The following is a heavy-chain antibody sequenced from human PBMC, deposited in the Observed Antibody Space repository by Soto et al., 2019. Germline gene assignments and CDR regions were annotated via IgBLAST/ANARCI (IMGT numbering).Heavy chain of an antibody. J-gene: IGHJ4*02. CDR3: ATDPGYGGILPHDY. Sequence: EVQLLESGGGLVQPGGSLRLSCAASGFTFSSYAMSWVRQAPGKGLEWVSAISGSGGSTYYADSVKGRFTISRDNSKNALYLRMNSLRAEDTAVYYCATDPGYGGILPHDYWGQGTLVTVSS. CDR1: GFTFSSYA. CDR2: ISGSGGST. V-gene: IGHV3-23*01. D-gene: IGHD4-17*01.